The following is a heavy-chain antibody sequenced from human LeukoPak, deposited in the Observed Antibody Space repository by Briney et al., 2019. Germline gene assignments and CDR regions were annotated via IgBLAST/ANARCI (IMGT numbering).Heavy chain of an antibody. CDR3: ARVTYYYYYMDV. Sequence: ASVKVSCKASGYTFTGYYMHWVRQAPGQGLEWMGWINPNSGGTNYAQKFQGRVTMTRDTSISTAYMELSRLSSDDTAVYYCARVTYYYYYMDVWGKGTTVTVSS. CDR2: INPNSGGT. CDR1: GYTFTGYY. V-gene: IGHV1-2*02. J-gene: IGHJ6*03.